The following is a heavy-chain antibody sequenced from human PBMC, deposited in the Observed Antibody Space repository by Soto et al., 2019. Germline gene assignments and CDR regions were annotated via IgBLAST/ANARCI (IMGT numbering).Heavy chain of an antibody. CDR3: AKDGFRSYYDSSGYYLFDY. CDR2: ISYDGSNK. D-gene: IGHD3-22*01. V-gene: IGHV3-30*18. CDR1: GFTFSSYG. J-gene: IGHJ4*02. Sequence: QVQLVESGGGVVQPGRSLRLSCAASGFTFSSYGMHWVRQAPGKGLEWVAVISYDGSNKYYADSVKGRFTISRDNSKNTLYLQMNSLRAEASAVYYCAKDGFRSYYDSSGYYLFDYWGQGTLVTVSS.